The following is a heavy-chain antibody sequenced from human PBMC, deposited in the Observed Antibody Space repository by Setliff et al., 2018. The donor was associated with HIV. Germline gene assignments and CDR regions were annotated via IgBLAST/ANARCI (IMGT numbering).Heavy chain of an antibody. D-gene: IGHD3-3*01. V-gene: IGHV1-46*02. Sequence: GASVKVSCKASGYTFNSYYIHWVRQAPGQGLEWMGIINPSGGSTSYAQKFQGRVTMTRDTSTSTVYMELSSLRSEDTALYYCARTYYNFWSGDYYYYGMDVWGQGTTVTVSS. CDR1: GYTFNSYY. J-gene: IGHJ6*02. CDR2: INPSGGST. CDR3: ARTYYNFWSGDYYYYGMDV.